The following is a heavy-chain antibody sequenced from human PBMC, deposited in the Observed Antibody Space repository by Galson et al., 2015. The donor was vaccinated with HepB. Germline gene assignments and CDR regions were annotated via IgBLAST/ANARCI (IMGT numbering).Heavy chain of an antibody. CDR1: GGSISSTSYY. J-gene: IGHJ6*02. D-gene: IGHD2-2*01. CDR2: ISYSGST. V-gene: IGHV4-39*07. CDR3: ARSQYCSSTSCYFRGAYGMDV. Sequence: LSLTCTVSGGSISSTSYYWGWIRQPPGRGLAWIGSISYSGSTHYHPSLKSRVTISLDTSENQFSLKVRSVTAADTAVYYCARSQYCSSTSCYFRGAYGMDVWGQGTSVTVSS.